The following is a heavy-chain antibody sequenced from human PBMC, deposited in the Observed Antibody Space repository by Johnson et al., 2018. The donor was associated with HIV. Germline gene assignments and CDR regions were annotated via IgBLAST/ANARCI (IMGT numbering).Heavy chain of an antibody. CDR2: ISYDGSNK. D-gene: IGHD6-13*01. J-gene: IGHJ3*02. V-gene: IGHV3-30*03. CDR1: GLSFSNFG. Sequence: HVQLVESGGGVVQPGKSLTLSCVGSGLSFSNFGIHWVRQAPGKGPEWVAVISYDGSNKYYADSVKGRFTISRDNSKNTLYLQMNSLRAEDTAVYYCARARDRSSSRDAFDIWGQGTMVTVSS. CDR3: ARARDRSSSRDAFDI.